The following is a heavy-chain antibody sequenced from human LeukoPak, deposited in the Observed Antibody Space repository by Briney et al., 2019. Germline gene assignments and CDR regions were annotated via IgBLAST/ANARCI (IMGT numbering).Heavy chain of an antibody. Sequence: PGRSLRLSCTSSGFTFREFAVSWFRQAPGEGREWIGFIRSSIYGGTPKAAASVKGRFIFPRDDSNGVAYLRMNSLKTDDTAVYYCTREWGTRHDLRPDSWGQGTLVTVSS. V-gene: IGHV3-49*03. CDR2: IRSSIYGGTP. D-gene: IGHD3-16*01. CDR3: TREWGTRHDLRPDS. J-gene: IGHJ4*02. CDR1: GFTFREFA.